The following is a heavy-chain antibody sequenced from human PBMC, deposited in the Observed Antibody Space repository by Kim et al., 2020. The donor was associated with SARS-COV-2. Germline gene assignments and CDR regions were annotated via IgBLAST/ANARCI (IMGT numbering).Heavy chain of an antibody. CDR2: INHSGST. CDR3: ARVAVAVYFDY. D-gene: IGHD6-19*01. V-gene: IGHV4-34*01. CDR1: GGSFSGYY. J-gene: IGHJ4*02. Sequence: SETLSLTCAVYGGSFSGYYWSWIRQPPGKGLEWIGEINHSGSTNYNPSLKSRVTISVDTSKNQLSLKLSSVTAADTAVYYCARVAVAVYFDYWGQGTLVTVSS.